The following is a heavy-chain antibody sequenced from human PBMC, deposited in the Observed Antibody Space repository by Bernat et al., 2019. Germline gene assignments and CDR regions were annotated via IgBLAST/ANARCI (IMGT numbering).Heavy chain of an antibody. J-gene: IGHJ4*02. CDR3: ARPRGSGVVRDVDY. CDR1: GFTFNTYD. CDR2: ITSDSSTS. Sequence: EVQLVESGGGLVQPGGSLRLSCAASGFTFNTYDMNWVRQAPGKGLEWISHITSDSSTSHYADSVEGRFTISRDNAKNSLYLQMNNLRDDDTALYYCARPRGSGVVRDVDYWGQGTLVTVSS. D-gene: IGHD3-10*01. V-gene: IGHV3-48*02.